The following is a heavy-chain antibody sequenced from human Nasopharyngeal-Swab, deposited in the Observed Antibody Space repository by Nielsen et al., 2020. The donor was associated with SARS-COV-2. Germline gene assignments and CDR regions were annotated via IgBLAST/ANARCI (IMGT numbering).Heavy chain of an antibody. V-gene: IGHV3-23*01. Sequence: GESLKISCAAPGFTFSSYAMSWVRQAPGKGLEWVSAISGSGGSTYYADSVKGRFTISRDNSKNTLYLQMNSLRAEDTAVYYCAKDHNSSGWPYGMDVWGQGTTVTVSS. CDR2: ISGSGGST. J-gene: IGHJ6*02. CDR1: GFTFSSYA. D-gene: IGHD6-19*01. CDR3: AKDHNSSGWPYGMDV.